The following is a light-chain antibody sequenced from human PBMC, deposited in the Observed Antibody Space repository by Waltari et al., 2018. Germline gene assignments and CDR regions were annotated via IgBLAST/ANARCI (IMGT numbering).Light chain of an antibody. CDR1: QSITNY. CDR2: DAS. J-gene: IGKJ3*01. CDR3: LQTYSTLMFS. V-gene: IGKV1-39*01. Sequence: DIQMTQSPSSLSASVGDRVTMTCRARQSITNYLSWYQHKLGEAPNLLVYDASTLVSGVPSRFNGSGSGTEFTLTISSLQPEDLATYYCLQTYSTLMFSFGPGTKVDL.